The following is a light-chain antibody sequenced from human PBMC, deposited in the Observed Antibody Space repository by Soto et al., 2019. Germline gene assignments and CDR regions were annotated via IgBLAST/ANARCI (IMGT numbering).Light chain of an antibody. CDR3: QQYGSSPFT. V-gene: IGKV3-20*01. Sequence: IVLTQSPGTLSLSPGERATLSCRASQSVSSSYLAWYPQKPGQAPRLLIYGASSRATGIPDRFSGSGSGTDFTLTISRLEPEDFAVYYCQQYGSSPFTFGPGTKVDIK. CDR2: GAS. J-gene: IGKJ3*01. CDR1: QSVSSSY.